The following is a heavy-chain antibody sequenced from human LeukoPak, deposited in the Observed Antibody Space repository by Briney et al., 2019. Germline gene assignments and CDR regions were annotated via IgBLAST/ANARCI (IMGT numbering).Heavy chain of an antibody. Sequence: GGSLRLSCAASGFTFSSYSMNWVRQAPGKGLEWVSYISSSSSTIYYADSVKGRFTISRDNAKNSLYLQMNSLRAEDTAVYYCARGDYGDYVVGGYYGMDVWGQGTTVTVSS. CDR1: GFTFSSYS. CDR2: ISSSSSTI. J-gene: IGHJ6*02. CDR3: ARGDYGDYVVGGYYGMDV. D-gene: IGHD4-17*01. V-gene: IGHV3-48*04.